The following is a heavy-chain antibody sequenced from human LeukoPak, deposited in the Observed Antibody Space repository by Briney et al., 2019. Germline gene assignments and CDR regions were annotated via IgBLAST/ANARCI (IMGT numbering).Heavy chain of an antibody. V-gene: IGHV3-48*03. J-gene: IGHJ4*02. D-gene: IGHD1-26*01. CDR1: GFTFSSYY. CDR2: MSNSGTII. Sequence: GGSLRLSCTASGFTFSSYYMNWVRQAPGKGLEWVSYMSNSGTIIYNADSVKGRFTISRDNAKNSLYLQMNSLRAEDTAVYYCARGSYYDPPHWGQGTLVTVSS. CDR3: ARGSYYDPPH.